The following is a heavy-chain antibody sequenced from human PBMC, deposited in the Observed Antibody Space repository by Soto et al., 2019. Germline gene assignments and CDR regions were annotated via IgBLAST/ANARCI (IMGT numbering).Heavy chain of an antibody. V-gene: IGHV2-26*01. CDR2: IFSNDEK. CDR1: GFSLSNARMG. Sequence: QVTLKESGPVLVKPTETLTLTCTVSGFSLSNARMGVSWIRQPPGKALEWLAHIFSNDEKSYSTSLKSRLTISKDTSKSQVVLTMTNMDPVDTDTYYCARISNYYYYGMDVWGQGTTVTVSS. J-gene: IGHJ6*02. CDR3: ARISNYYYYGMDV.